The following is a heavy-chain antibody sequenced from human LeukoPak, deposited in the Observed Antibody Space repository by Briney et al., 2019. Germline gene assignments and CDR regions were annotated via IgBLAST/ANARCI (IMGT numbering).Heavy chain of an antibody. D-gene: IGHD3-10*01. CDR2: VSTNGDVT. Sequence: GGSLRLSCVASGLTFNSHSMSWVRQAPGMGLEWVSVVSTNGDVTFYADSVKGRFTISRDNSKNTLFLQMNSLRAEDTAAYYCAKLSLSGRSQSADYWGQGTLVTVSS. J-gene: IGHJ4*02. CDR1: GLTFNSHS. CDR3: AKLSLSGRSQSADY. V-gene: IGHV3-23*01.